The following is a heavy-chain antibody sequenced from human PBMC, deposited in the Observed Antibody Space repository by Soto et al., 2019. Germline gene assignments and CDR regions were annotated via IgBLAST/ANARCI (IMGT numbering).Heavy chain of an antibody. J-gene: IGHJ3*02. CDR2: IIPIFGTA. D-gene: IGHD3-22*01. Sequence: SVKVSCKASVGTFSSYAISWVRQAPGQGLEWMGGIIPIFGTANYAQKFQGRVTITADESTSTAYMELSSLRSEDTAVYYCAGELYYYDSSGYFYDAFDIWGQGTMVTVSS. V-gene: IGHV1-69*13. CDR3: AGELYYYDSSGYFYDAFDI. CDR1: VGTFSSYA.